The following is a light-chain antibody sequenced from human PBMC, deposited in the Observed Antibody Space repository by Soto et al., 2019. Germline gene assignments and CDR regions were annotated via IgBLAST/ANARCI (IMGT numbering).Light chain of an antibody. CDR3: QQKYGRPPPT. V-gene: IGKV1-39*01. J-gene: IGKJ5*01. Sequence: DIQMTQSPSSLSASVGDRVAITCRASQSISSYLNWYQQKPGKAPKLLIYAASSLQSGVRSSLCSSGSWTAVTPPISSLQPEEDATVYCQQKYGRPPPTFGQGTRVEIK. CDR2: AAS. CDR1: QSISSY.